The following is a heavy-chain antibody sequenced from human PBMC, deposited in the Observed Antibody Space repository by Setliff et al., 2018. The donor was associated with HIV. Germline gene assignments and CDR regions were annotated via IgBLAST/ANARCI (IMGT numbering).Heavy chain of an antibody. CDR1: GYTFTGYY. D-gene: IGHD1-26*01. V-gene: IGHV1-2*06. J-gene: IGHJ3*02. Sequence: ASVKVSCKASGYTFTGYYMHWVRQAPGQGLEWMGRINPNSGGTNYAQKCQGRVTMTSETSISKAYMELSRLRSDDTAVYYCARGTRVGANDAFDIWGQGTMVTVSS. CDR3: ARGTRVGANDAFDI. CDR2: INPNSGGT.